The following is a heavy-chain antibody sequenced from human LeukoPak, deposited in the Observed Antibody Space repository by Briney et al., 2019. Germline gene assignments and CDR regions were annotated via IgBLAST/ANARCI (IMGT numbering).Heavy chain of an antibody. CDR3: VGIIMVRGVITLDY. D-gene: IGHD3-10*01. J-gene: IGHJ4*02. Sequence: SETLSLTCTVSGGSISSYYWSWIRQPPGKGLEWIGYIYYSGSNNYNPSLKSRVTISVDTSKNQFSLKLSSVTAADTAVYYCVGIIMVRGVITLDYWGQGTLVTVSS. CDR2: IYYSGSN. CDR1: GGSISSYY. V-gene: IGHV4-59*01.